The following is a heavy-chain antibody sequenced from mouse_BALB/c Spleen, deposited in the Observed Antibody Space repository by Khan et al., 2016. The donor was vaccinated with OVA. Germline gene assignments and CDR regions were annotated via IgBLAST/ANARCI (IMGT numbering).Heavy chain of an antibody. CDR1: GDSITSGY. CDR2: IIYTGYT. Sequence: EVQLQESGPSLVKPSQTLSLTCSVTGDSITSGYWNWIRKFPGNKLEYMGDIIYTGYTYYNPSFQSRLSITLHTSKNQYYLQLNSVTDEYTATSYCATSTDRYAFDYWGQGTLVTVSA. V-gene: IGHV3-8*02. CDR3: ATSTDRYAFDY. J-gene: IGHJ3*01.